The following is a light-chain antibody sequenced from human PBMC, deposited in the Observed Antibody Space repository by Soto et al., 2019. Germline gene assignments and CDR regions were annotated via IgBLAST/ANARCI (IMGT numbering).Light chain of an antibody. CDR2: GAS. CDR3: QQYNNWPLT. CDR1: QSVSRN. V-gene: IGKV3-15*01. J-gene: IGKJ4*01. Sequence: EVVMTQSPATLSVSPGERATLSCRASQSVSRNLAWYQQTPGQAPRLLLYGASTRATGVPARFSGSGSGTEFTLTVGTLQSEDFTVYFCQQYNNWPLTFGGGTKVEF.